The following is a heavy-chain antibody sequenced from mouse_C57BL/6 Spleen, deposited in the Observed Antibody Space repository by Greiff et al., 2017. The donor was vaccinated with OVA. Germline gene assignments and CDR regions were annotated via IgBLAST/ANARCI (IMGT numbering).Heavy chain of an antibody. CDR1: GYTFTSYW. J-gene: IGHJ1*03. V-gene: IGHV1-7*01. Sequence: VQGVESGAELAKPGASVKLSCKASGYTFTSYWMHWVKQRPGQGLEWIGYINPSSGYTKYNQKFKDKATLTADKSSSTAYMQLSSLTYEDAAVYYCARDYDYWYFDVWGTGTTVTVSS. CDR2: INPSSGYT. CDR3: ARDYDYWYFDV. D-gene: IGHD2-4*01.